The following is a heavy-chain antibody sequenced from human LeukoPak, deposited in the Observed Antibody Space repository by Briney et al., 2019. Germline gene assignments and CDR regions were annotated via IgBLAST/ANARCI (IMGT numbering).Heavy chain of an antibody. V-gene: IGHV4-34*01. CDR3: ARALGRDY. D-gene: IGHD7-27*01. CDR2: INHSGST. J-gene: IGHJ4*02. CDR1: RFTFSSYA. Sequence: GSLRLSCAASRFTFSSYAMSWVRQPPGKGLEWIGEINHSGSTNYNPSLKSRVTISVDTSKNQFSLKLSSVTAADTAVYYCARALGRDYWGQGTLVTVSS.